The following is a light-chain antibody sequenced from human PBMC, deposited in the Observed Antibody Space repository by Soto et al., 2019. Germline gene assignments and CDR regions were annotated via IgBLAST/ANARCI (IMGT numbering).Light chain of an antibody. CDR3: QQRSNWPVT. Sequence: EIVLTQSPATLSLSPGERATLSCRASQSVSSYLAWYQQKPGQAPRLLIYDASSRATGIPARFSGSGSGTDFTLTISGLEPEDFAVYYCQQRSNWPVTFGQGTKVESK. J-gene: IGKJ1*01. CDR1: QSVSSY. CDR2: DAS. V-gene: IGKV3-11*01.